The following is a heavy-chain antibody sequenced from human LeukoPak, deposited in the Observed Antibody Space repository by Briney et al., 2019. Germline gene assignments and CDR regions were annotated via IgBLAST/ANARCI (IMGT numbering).Heavy chain of an antibody. CDR1: GFTFRNYG. D-gene: IGHD1-26*01. CDR3: ASLRYSASYYADY. V-gene: IGHV3-30*03. Sequence: GGSLRLSCAASGFTFRNYGMHWVRQVPGKGLEWVAIISYDGSNTYYADSVKGRFTISRDNSKNTLYLQMNSLRAEDTAMYYCASLRYSASYYADYWGQGTLVTVSS. J-gene: IGHJ4*02. CDR2: ISYDGSNT.